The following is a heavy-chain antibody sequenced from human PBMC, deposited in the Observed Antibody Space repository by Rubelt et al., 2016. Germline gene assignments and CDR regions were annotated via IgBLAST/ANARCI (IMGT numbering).Heavy chain of an antibody. D-gene: IGHD3-10*01. CDR2: ISGSGGST. CDR1: GFTFSSYA. V-gene: IGHV3-23*01. J-gene: IGHJ4*02. Sequence: PGGSLRLSCAASGFTFSSYAMSWVRQAPGKGLEWVSAISGSGGSTYYADSVKGRFTISRDNSKNTLYLQMNSLRAEDTAVYYCATITMVRGAGFNWGQGTLVTVSS. CDR3: ATITMVRGAGFN.